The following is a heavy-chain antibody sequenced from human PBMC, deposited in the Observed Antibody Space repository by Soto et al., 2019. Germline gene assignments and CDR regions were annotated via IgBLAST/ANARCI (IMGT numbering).Heavy chain of an antibody. CDR1: GGSINSLY. CDR3: ARDRYGDFGWYFDL. V-gene: IGHV4-59*11. D-gene: IGHD4-17*01. Sequence: QVQLQESGPGLVKPSETLSLTCTVSGGSINSLYWSWIRQPPGKGLEWIGYIYYSGSTSYNPSLKSRVTISVDTSRNQFSLNLSSVTAADTAVYYCARDRYGDFGWYFDLWGRGTLVTVSS. J-gene: IGHJ2*01. CDR2: IYYSGST.